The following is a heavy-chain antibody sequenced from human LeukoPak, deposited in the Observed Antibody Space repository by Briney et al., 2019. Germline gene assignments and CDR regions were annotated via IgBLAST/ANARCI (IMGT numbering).Heavy chain of an antibody. CDR2: IKEDGSEI. CDR1: GFTFSSYW. V-gene: IGHV3-7*01. CDR3: AREGSGRYVGTGAQS. D-gene: IGHD6-19*01. Sequence: GGSLRLSCAASGFTFSSYWMSWVRQAPGKGLEWVANIKEDGSEIHYVDSVKGRFTISRDNAKNSVYLQMNSLKAEDTSVYYCAREGSGRYVGTGAQSWGQGTLVTVSS. J-gene: IGHJ5*02.